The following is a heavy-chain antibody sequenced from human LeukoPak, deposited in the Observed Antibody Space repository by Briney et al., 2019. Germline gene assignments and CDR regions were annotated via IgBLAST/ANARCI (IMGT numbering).Heavy chain of an antibody. CDR3: ARVYSSSSDY. D-gene: IGHD6-6*01. V-gene: IGHV1-18*01. Sequence: ASVKVSRKASGYTFTSCDISWVRQAPGQGLEWMGWISAYNGYTNYAQKLQGRVTMTTDTSTSTAYMELRSLTSDDTAVYYCARVYSSSSDYWGQGTLVTVSS. CDR2: ISAYNGYT. CDR1: GYTFTSCD. J-gene: IGHJ4*02.